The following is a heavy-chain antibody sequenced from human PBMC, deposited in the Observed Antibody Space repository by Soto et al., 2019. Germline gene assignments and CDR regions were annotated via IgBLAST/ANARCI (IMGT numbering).Heavy chain of an antibody. CDR3: ARDKDGDSSGYLGY. CDR1: GFTFSSYA. J-gene: IGHJ4*02. Sequence: QVQLVESGGGVVQPGRSLRLSCAASGFTFSSYAMHWVRQAPGQGLEWVAVISYDGSNKYYADSVKGRFTISRDNSKNTLYLQMNSLRAEDTAVYYCARDKDGDSSGYLGYWGQGTLVTVSS. CDR2: ISYDGSNK. D-gene: IGHD3-22*01. V-gene: IGHV3-30-3*01.